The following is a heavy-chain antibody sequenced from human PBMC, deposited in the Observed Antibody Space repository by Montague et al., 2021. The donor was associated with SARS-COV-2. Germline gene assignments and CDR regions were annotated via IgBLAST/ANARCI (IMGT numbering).Heavy chain of an antibody. V-gene: IGHV4-39*07. CDR2: IYYSGXT. CDR1: GGSISSSSYY. D-gene: IGHD6-13*01. Sequence: SETLSLICTVSGGSISSSSYYWGWIRQPPGKGLEWIGGIYYSGXTXYXXXXKXRVTISVDTSKNQFSLKLSSVTAADTAVYYCARVGRQQLVRLSGMDVWGQGTTVTVSS. J-gene: IGHJ6*01. CDR3: ARVGRQQLVRLSGMDV.